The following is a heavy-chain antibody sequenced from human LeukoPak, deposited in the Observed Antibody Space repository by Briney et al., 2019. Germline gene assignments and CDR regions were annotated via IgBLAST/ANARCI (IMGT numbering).Heavy chain of an antibody. Sequence: ASVKVSCKASGYTFTDYYMHWVRQAPGQGLEWMGWINPNSGGTNYAQNFQGRVTMTRDTSTSTAYMELSRLRSDDTAIYYCSRDGAFDIWGQGTMVTVSS. J-gene: IGHJ3*02. CDR3: SRDGAFDI. CDR1: GYTFTDYY. V-gene: IGHV1-2*02. CDR2: INPNSGGT.